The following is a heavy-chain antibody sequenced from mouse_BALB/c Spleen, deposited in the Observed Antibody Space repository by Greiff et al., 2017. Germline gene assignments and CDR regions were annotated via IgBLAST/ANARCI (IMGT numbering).Heavy chain of an antibody. J-gene: IGHJ4*01. Sequence: EVQLQQSGAELVKPGASVKLSCTASGFNIKDTYMHWVKQRPEQGLEWIGRIDPANGNTKYDPKFQGKATITADTSSNTAYLQLSSLTSEGTAVYSCARSRGNYGFYAMDYWGQGTSVTVSS. CDR2: IDPANGNT. V-gene: IGHV14-3*02. D-gene: IGHD2-1*01. CDR1: GFNIKDTY. CDR3: ARSRGNYGFYAMDY.